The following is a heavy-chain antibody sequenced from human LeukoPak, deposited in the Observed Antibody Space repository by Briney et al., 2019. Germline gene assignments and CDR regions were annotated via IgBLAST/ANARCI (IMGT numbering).Heavy chain of an antibody. CDR2: IYSGGST. D-gene: IGHD1-26*01. Sequence: GGSLRLSCTASGFTVSSNYMNWVRQAPGKGLEWVSIIYSGGSTYFADSVKGRFTISRDTSKNTLYLQMNSLRAEDTAVYYCAREVSGSYVDYWGQGTLVTVSS. J-gene: IGHJ4*02. CDR3: AREVSGSYVDY. V-gene: IGHV3-66*01. CDR1: GFTVSSNY.